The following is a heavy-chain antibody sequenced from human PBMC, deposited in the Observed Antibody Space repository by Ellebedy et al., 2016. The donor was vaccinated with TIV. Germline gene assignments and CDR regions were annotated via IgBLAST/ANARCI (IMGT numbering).Heavy chain of an antibody. J-gene: IGHJ6*02. CDR1: GFLVSDSY. D-gene: IGHD6-13*01. CDR2: LYPIGAT. Sequence: PGGSLRLPCAASGFLVSDSYISWVRQGPRKGLEWVSTLYPIGATSYADSVKGRFIISRDTSTNTVYLQLSSLRREDTAVYFCTRGGYSSSFGPPWGQGTTVTVSS. V-gene: IGHV3-53*01. CDR3: TRGGYSSSFGPP.